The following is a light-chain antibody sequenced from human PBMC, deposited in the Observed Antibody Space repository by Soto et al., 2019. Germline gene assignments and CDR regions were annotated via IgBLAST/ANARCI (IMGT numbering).Light chain of an antibody. CDR2: DAS. Sequence: EIVLTQSPATLSLSPGERATLSCRASQSVSSYLAWYQQKPGQAPRLLIYDASNRATGIPARFSGSGSGTDFTLTISSPEPEDFAVYYCQQGSNWAPYTFGQGTKLEIK. CDR1: QSVSSY. J-gene: IGKJ2*01. CDR3: QQGSNWAPYT. V-gene: IGKV3-11*01.